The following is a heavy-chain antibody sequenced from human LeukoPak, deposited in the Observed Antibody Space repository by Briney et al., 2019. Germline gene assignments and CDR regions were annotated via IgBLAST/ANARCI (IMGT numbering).Heavy chain of an antibody. CDR2: IWYDGSNK. Sequence: GGSLRLSCAASRFTFSSYGMHWVRQAPGKGLEWVAVIWYDGSNKYYADSVKGRFTISRDNSKNTLYLQMNSLRAEDTAVYYCARDARGIVGAIVYWGQGTLVTVSS. CDR1: RFTFSSYG. D-gene: IGHD1-26*01. J-gene: IGHJ4*02. CDR3: ARDARGIVGAIVY. V-gene: IGHV3-33*01.